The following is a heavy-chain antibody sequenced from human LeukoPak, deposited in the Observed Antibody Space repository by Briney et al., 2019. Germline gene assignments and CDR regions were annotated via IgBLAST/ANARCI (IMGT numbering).Heavy chain of an antibody. J-gene: IGHJ4*02. CDR3: ARGRRDYGDYPY. D-gene: IGHD4-17*01. V-gene: IGHV3-53*01. CDR2: IYSGGDT. CDR1: GFIFSSYS. Sequence: PGGSLRLSCAASGFIFSSYSMNWVRQAPGKGLEWVSVIYSGGDTYSADSVKGRFTTSRDNSKNTVYLQMNSLRVEDTAVYYCARGRRDYGDYPYWGQGTLVTVSS.